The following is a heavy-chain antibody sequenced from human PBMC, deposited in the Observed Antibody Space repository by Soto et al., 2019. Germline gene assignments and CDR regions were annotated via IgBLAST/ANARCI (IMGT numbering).Heavy chain of an antibody. CDR3: ARSQGSSTSLEIYYYYYYGMDV. Sequence: QVQLVQSGAEVKKPGSSVKVSCKASGGTFGSYAISWVRQAPGQGHEWMGGIIPIPGTANYAQKFQGRVTIAADESTSTGYMELSSLRSEDTAVYYCARSQGSSTSLEIYYYYYYGMDVWGQGTKVTVSS. D-gene: IGHD2-2*01. CDR1: GGTFGSYA. V-gene: IGHV1-69*01. CDR2: IIPIPGTA. J-gene: IGHJ6*02.